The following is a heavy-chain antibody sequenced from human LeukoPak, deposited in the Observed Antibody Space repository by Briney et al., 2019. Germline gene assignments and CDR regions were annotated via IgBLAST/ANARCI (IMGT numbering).Heavy chain of an antibody. CDR1: GFTFSSYW. Sequence: PGGSLRLSCAASGFTFSSYWMSWVRQAPGKGLEWVANIKQDGSEKYYVDSVEGRFTISRDNAKNSLYLQMNSLRAEGTAVYYCAKDVGYCSGGSCRAFDYWGQGTLVTVSS. CDR3: AKDVGYCSGGSCRAFDY. CDR2: IKQDGSEK. V-gene: IGHV3-7*01. D-gene: IGHD2-15*01. J-gene: IGHJ4*02.